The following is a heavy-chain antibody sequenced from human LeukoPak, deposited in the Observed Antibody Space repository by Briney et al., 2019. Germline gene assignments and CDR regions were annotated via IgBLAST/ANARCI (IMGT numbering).Heavy chain of an antibody. J-gene: IGHJ4*02. CDR3: ARISRRDGYSTTFDY. Sequence: NPSGTLSLTCTVSGGSISSSSYYWGWIRQPPGKGLEWIGSIYYSGSTYYNPSLKSRVTISVDTSKNQFSLKLSSVTAADTAVYYCARISRRDGYSTTFDYWGQGTLVTVSS. D-gene: IGHD5-24*01. CDR2: IYYSGST. V-gene: IGHV4-39*07. CDR1: GGSISSSSYY.